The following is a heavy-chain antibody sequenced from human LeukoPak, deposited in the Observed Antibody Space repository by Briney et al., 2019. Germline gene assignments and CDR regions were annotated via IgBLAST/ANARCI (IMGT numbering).Heavy chain of an antibody. J-gene: IGHJ4*02. CDR1: GFAFSRYW. V-gene: IGHV3-74*01. CDR2: SHNDGNGV. CDR3: VRHNYGYDY. D-gene: IGHD3-10*01. Sequence: GESLTLSCAVSGFAFSRYWMHWVRQVPGKEVVWVSHSHNDGNGVSYADSVKGRFTVSRDNAKNTLYLQMNRLRAEDTAVYYCVRHNYGYDYWGQGTQVTVSS.